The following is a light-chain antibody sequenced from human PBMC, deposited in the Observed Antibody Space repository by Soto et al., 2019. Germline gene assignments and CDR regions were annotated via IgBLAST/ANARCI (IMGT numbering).Light chain of an antibody. CDR1: QNIGSN. V-gene: IGKV3-15*01. J-gene: IGKJ1*01. CDR2: GAS. CDR3: QQYSSYGWT. Sequence: EIVMAQSPATLSLSPGETGILSFMASQNIGSNLAWYQQRPGQAPRLLIYGASSRVTGIPARFSGSGSGTDFTLTISSLQPDDFATYYCQQYSSYGWTFGQGTKVDIK.